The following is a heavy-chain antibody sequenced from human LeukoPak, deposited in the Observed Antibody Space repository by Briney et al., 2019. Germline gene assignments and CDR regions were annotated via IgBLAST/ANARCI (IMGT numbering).Heavy chain of an antibody. CDR3: ARDSDSSSSPYFDY. Sequence: GGSLRLSCAASGFTFNSYEMNWVRQAPGKGLEWVSYISSSGSTIYYADSVKGRFTISRDNAKNSLYLQMNSLRAEDTAVYYCARDSDSSSSPYFDYWGQGTLVTVSS. D-gene: IGHD6-6*01. J-gene: IGHJ4*02. CDR1: GFTFNSYE. V-gene: IGHV3-48*03. CDR2: ISSSGSTI.